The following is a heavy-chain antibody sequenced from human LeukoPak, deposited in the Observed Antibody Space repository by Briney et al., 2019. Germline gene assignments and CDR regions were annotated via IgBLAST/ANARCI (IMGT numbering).Heavy chain of an antibody. CDR1: GGSLSSYY. CDR3: ARGLKFYDILTAYYTFPYFDY. V-gene: IGHV4-59*01. D-gene: IGHD3-9*01. CDR2: IYYSGST. Sequence: SETLSLTCTVSGGSLSSYYWTWIRQPPGKGLEWIGYIYYSGSTNYDPSLKSRVTISVDTSKNQFSLRLSSVTVADTAVYYCARGLKFYDILTAYYTFPYFDYWGQGALVTVSS. J-gene: IGHJ4*02.